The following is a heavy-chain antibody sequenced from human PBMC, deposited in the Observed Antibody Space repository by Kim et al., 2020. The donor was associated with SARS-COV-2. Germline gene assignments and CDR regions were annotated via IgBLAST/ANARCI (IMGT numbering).Heavy chain of an antibody. D-gene: IGHD2-15*01. Sequence: GSPYSADSVKGQLTTSRDNPKNTLYLQMNSLSAEDTAVYYCARGINWFDPWGQGTLVTVSS. CDR2: GSP. J-gene: IGHJ5*02. V-gene: IGHV3-53*01. CDR3: ARGINWFDP.